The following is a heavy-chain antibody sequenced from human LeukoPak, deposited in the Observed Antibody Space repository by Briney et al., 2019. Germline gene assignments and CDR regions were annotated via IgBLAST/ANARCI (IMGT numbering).Heavy chain of an antibody. CDR3: ARGRGITMVRVRPLYYYYMDV. J-gene: IGHJ6*03. CDR2: IYYSGSTT. D-gene: IGHD3-10*01. Sequence: PSETLSLTCTVSGGSISSSSHYWGWIRQPPGKGLEWIGSIYYSGSTTCYKPSLKSRVTISVDTSKNQFSLKLSSVTAADTAVYYCARGRGITMVRVRPLYYYYMDVWGKGTTVTVSS. V-gene: IGHV4-39*07. CDR1: GGSISSSSHY.